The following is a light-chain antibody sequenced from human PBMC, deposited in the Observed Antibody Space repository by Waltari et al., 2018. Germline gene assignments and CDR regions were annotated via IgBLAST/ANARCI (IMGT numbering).Light chain of an antibody. Sequence: QAGLTQPPSVSKALRQTATLTCTGNSNNVGNQGAASLQQHRGHPPKLLSYRNNNRPSGISERFSASRSGNTASLTITGLQPEDEADYYCSAWDSNLVAVVFGGGTKLTVL. CDR3: SAWDSNLVAVV. CDR1: SNNVGNQG. V-gene: IGLV10-54*04. CDR2: RNN. J-gene: IGLJ3*02.